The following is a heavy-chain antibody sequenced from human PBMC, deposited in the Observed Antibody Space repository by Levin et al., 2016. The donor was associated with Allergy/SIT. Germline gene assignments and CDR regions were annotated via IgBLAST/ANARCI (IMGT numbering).Heavy chain of an antibody. V-gene: IGHV3-33*01. CDR3: ARGGYQYEV. CDR1: GFTFSTYG. Sequence: GESLKISCEAFGFTFSTYGFHWVRQAPGKGLEWVAFIWYDGSNENYVDSVRGRFTISRDNAKNSLFLQMDSLRVEDTAVYYCARGGYQYEVWGQGTLVTVSS. CDR2: IWYDGSNE. J-gene: IGHJ4*02. D-gene: IGHD2-15*01.